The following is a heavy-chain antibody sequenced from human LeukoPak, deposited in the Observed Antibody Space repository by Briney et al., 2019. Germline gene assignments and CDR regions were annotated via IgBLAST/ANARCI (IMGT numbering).Heavy chain of an antibody. CDR1: GFTFSSYG. Sequence: GRSLRLSCAASGFTFSSYGMHWVRQAPGKGLEWVAVIWYDGSNKYYAGSVKGRFTISRDNSKNTLYLQMNSLRAEDTAVYYCARGVVVTAQYYFDYWGQGTLVTVSS. CDR3: ARGVVVTAQYYFDY. V-gene: IGHV3-33*01. D-gene: IGHD2-21*02. J-gene: IGHJ4*02. CDR2: IWYDGSNK.